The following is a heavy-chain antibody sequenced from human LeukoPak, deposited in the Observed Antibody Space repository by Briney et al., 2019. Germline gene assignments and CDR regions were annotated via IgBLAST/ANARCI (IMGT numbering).Heavy chain of an antibody. CDR3: ARRAVEMATIAFDY. Sequence: SETLSLTCAVSGGSISSGGYSWSWIRQPPGKGLEWIGYIYYSGSTYYNPSLKSRVTISVDTSKNQFSLKLSSVTAADTAVYYCARRAVEMATIAFDYWGQGTLVTVSS. J-gene: IGHJ4*02. CDR2: IYYSGST. CDR1: GGSISSGGYS. V-gene: IGHV4-30-4*07. D-gene: IGHD5-24*01.